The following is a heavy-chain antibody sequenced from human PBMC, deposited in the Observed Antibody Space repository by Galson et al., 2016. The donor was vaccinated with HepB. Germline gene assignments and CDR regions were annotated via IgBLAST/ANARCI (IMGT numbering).Heavy chain of an antibody. Sequence: SLRLSCAAPGLNFNNYVMHWVRQAPGKGLEWVALISFDVNNKYYADSVKGRFTISRDNAKNSLYLQMDSLRPEDTALYYCAKARSTNAYKVFDYWGQGILVAVSS. CDR1: GLNFNNYV. D-gene: IGHD5-24*01. CDR2: ISFDVNNK. CDR3: AKARSTNAYKVFDY. V-gene: IGHV3-30-3*01. J-gene: IGHJ4*02.